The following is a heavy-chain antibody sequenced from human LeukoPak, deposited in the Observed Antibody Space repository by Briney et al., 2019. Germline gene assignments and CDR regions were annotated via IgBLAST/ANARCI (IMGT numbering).Heavy chain of an antibody. CDR3: ARAHLIAAAGYNWFDP. CDR1: GYTFTAFY. Sequence: ASVNVSCKASGYTFTAFYMHWVRQAPGQGLEWMGWINPNSGATNYAQKFQSRVTMTRDTSISTAYMELSRLRSDDTAVYYCARAHLIAAAGYNWFDPWGQGTMVADSS. CDR2: INPNSGAT. V-gene: IGHV1-2*02. J-gene: IGHJ5*02. D-gene: IGHD6-13*01.